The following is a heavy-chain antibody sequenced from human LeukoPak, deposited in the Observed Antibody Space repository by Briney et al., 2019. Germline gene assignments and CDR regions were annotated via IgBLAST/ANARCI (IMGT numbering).Heavy chain of an antibody. Sequence: ASVKVSCTASGYTLTVYYMHWVRQAPGQGLEWMGWINPNSGGTNYAQKFQGRVTMTRDTSISTAYMELSRLRSDDTAVYYCARGRVVVVPAAIPPVNWYFDLWGRGTLVTVSS. CDR1: GYTLTVYY. CDR3: ARGRVVVVPAAIPPVNWYFDL. D-gene: IGHD2-2*02. CDR2: INPNSGGT. V-gene: IGHV1-2*02. J-gene: IGHJ2*01.